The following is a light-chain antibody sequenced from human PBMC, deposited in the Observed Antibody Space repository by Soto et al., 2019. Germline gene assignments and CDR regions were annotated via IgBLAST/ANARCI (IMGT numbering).Light chain of an antibody. V-gene: IGLV2-11*01. CDR1: SSDVGSYNF. CDR2: DVS. J-gene: IGLJ1*01. CDR3: CSYAGSYNYV. Sequence: QSVLTQPRSVSGSPGQSVTISCTGTSSDVGSYNFVSWYQQHPGKAPKLMIYDVSKRPSGVSDRFSGSKSGNTASLTISGLQAEDEADYYCCSYAGSYNYVFASVTKLTVL.